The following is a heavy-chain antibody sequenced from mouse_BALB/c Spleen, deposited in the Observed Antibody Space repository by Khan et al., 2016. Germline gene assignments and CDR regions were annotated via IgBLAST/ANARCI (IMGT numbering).Heavy chain of an antibody. J-gene: IGHJ4*01. CDR3: ARDGYYPDAMDY. CDR2: IRNKANGYTT. V-gene: IGHV7-3*02. CDR1: GFTFTDYY. Sequence: EVELVESGGDLVQPGGSLRLSCATSGFTFTDYYMSWVRQPPGKALEWLGFIRNKANGYTTEYSASVKGRFTISRDNSQSILYLQMNTLRAEASASYSCARDGYYPDAMDYWGQGTSVTVSS. D-gene: IGHD2-3*01.